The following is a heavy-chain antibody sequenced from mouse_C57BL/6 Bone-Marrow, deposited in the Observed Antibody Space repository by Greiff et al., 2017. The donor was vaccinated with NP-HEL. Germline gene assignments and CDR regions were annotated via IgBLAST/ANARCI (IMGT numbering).Heavy chain of an antibody. Sequence: EVQGVESGGGLVQPKGSLKLSCAASGFTFNTYAMHWVRQAPGKGLEWVARIRSKSSNYATYYADSVKDRFTISRDDSQSMLYLQMNNLKTEDTAMYYCVRVPYYGSSYGAMDYWGQGTSVTVSS. CDR3: VRVPYYGSSYGAMDY. V-gene: IGHV10-3*01. CDR1: GFTFNTYA. CDR2: IRSKSSNYAT. D-gene: IGHD1-1*01. J-gene: IGHJ4*01.